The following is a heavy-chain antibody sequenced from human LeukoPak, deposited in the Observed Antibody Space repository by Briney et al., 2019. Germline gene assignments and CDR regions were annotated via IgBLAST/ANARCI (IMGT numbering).Heavy chain of an antibody. CDR1: GYTFTGYY. Sequence: ASVKVSCKASGYTFTGYYMHWVRQAPGQGLEWMGWINPNSGGTNYAQKFQGRVTMTRDTSISTAYMELSRLRSDDTAVYYCARVAVPAALGIDYWGQGTLVTVSS. D-gene: IGHD2-2*01. V-gene: IGHV1-2*02. J-gene: IGHJ4*02. CDR3: ARVAVPAALGIDY. CDR2: INPNSGGT.